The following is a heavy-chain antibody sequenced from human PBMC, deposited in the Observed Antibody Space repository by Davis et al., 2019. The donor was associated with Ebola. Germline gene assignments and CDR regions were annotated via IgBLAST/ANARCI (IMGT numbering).Heavy chain of an antibody. D-gene: IGHD6-13*01. J-gene: IGHJ4*02. CDR3: AKDRWAAAGRIRYYFDY. CDR1: GFTFYNYA. CDR2: ITGSGSNS. Sequence: GESLKISCAASGFTFYNYAMSWVRQAPGKGLEWVSAITGSGSNSYYTDSEKGRFTISSDNSRNMLYLQMNSLRAEDTAVYYCAKDRWAAAGRIRYYFDYWGQGTLVTVSS. V-gene: IGHV3-23*01.